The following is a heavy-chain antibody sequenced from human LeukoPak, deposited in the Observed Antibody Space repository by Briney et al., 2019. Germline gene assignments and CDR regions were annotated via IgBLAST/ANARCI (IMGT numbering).Heavy chain of an antibody. D-gene: IGHD3-22*01. Sequence: GGSLRLSCAASGFTFRSYAMSWVRQAPGKGLEWVSVISASGGRTSYADSVKGRFTVSRDNSKNTLYLQMNSLRAEDTAVYFCVEGGAPSYYDGSGDAYFDYWGQGTLVTVSS. CDR2: ISASGGRT. CDR3: VEGGAPSYYDGSGDAYFDY. CDR1: GFTFRSYA. J-gene: IGHJ4*02. V-gene: IGHV3-23*01.